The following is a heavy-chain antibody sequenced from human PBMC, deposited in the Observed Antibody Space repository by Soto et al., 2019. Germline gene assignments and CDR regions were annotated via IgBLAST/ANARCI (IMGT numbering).Heavy chain of an antibody. CDR3: VQSRCGGDCLEIYSSHAYNGLDV. D-gene: IGHD2-21*02. CDR2: LYWDDDK. Sequence: QVTLKESGPTLVKPTQTLTLTCTVSGLSLRTTGVGVGWVRQPPGKALEWLALLYWDDDKRYSPSLRSRLTIAKDISETQVVLTMTTMDTVDTATYYCVQSRCGGDCLEIYSSHAYNGLDVWGQGTTVTVSS. V-gene: IGHV2-5*02. CDR1: GLSLRTTGVG. J-gene: IGHJ6*02.